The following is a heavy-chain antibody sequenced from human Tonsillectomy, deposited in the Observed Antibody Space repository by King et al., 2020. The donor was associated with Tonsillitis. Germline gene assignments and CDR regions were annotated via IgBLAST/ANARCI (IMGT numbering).Heavy chain of an antibody. CDR3: ARAGGGGVALGH. CDR2: IYSGGIT. CDR1: GFIVTTNY. D-gene: IGHD3-16*01. J-gene: IGHJ4*02. V-gene: IGHV3-66*01. Sequence: VQLVESGGGLVQPGGSLRLSCAASGFIVTTNYMSWVRQAPGKGLEWVSVIYSGGITYFADSVKGRFTISRDNSKNTLYLQMNSLRAEDTAVYYCARAGGGGVALGHWGQGTLVSVSS.